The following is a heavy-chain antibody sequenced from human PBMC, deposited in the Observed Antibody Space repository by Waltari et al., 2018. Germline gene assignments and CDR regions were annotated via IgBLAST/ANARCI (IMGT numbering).Heavy chain of an antibody. Sequence: QVQLVESGGGVVQPGRSLRLSCAASGFTFSSYGMHWVRPAPGKGLEWVAVIWYDGSNKYYADSVKGRFTISRDNSKNTLYLQMNSLRAEDTAVYYCARERSYQPLTDAFDIWGQGTMVTVSS. CDR3: ARERSYQPLTDAFDI. CDR1: GFTFSSYG. V-gene: IGHV3-33*01. CDR2: IWYDGSNK. J-gene: IGHJ3*02. D-gene: IGHD2-2*01.